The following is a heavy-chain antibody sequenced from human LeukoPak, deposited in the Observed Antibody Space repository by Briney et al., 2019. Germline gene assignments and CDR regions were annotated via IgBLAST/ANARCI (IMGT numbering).Heavy chain of an antibody. J-gene: IGHJ3*02. CDR3: ARTALVVTTGAFDI. Sequence: PSETLSLTCTVSGDSISTYYWSWIRQPPGKGLEWIGYIYYSGSTNYNPSLRSRVTISVDTSKKQFSLKLSFVTAADTAVYYCARTALVVTTGAFDIWGQGTMVTVSS. CDR2: IYYSGST. CDR1: GDSISTYY. D-gene: IGHD5-12*01. V-gene: IGHV4-59*01.